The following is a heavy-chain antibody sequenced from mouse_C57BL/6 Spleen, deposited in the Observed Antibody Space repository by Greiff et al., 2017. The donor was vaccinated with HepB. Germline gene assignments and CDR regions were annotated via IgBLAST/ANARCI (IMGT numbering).Heavy chain of an antibody. Sequence: EVHLVESGGGLVKPGGSLKLSCAASGFTFSSYTMSWVRQTPEKRLEWVATISGGGGNTYYPDSVKGRFTISRDNAKNTLYLQMSSLRSEETALYYCARLTGWFAYWGQGTLVTVSA. V-gene: IGHV5-9*01. D-gene: IGHD4-1*01. CDR3: ARLTGWFAY. J-gene: IGHJ3*01. CDR2: ISGGGGNT. CDR1: GFTFSSYT.